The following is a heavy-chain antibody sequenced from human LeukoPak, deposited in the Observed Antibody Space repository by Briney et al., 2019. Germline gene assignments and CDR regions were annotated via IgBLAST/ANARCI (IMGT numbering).Heavy chain of an antibody. CDR1: GYTFTGYY. D-gene: IGHD2-15*01. CDR2: MNPNSGNT. CDR3: ARLRVDCSGGSCYSNRQFDDY. J-gene: IGHJ4*02. Sequence: GASVKVSCKASGYTFTGYYMHWVRQAPGQGLEWMGWMNPNSGNTGYAQKFQGRVTMTRNTSISTAYMELSSLRSEDTAVYYCARLRVDCSGGSCYSNRQFDDYWGQGTLVTVSS. V-gene: IGHV1-8*02.